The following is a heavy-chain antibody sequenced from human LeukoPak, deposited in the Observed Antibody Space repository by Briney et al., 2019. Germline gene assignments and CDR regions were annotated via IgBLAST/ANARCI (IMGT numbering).Heavy chain of an antibody. CDR3: AKCETAMVTSPDDY. CDR1: GFTFSSYA. D-gene: IGHD5-18*01. CDR2: ISGSGGST. V-gene: IGHV3-23*01. J-gene: IGHJ4*02. Sequence: GGSLRLSCAASGFTFSSYAMSWVRQAPGKGLKWVSAISGSGGSTYYADSVKGRFTISRDNSKNTLYLQMNSLRAEDTAVYYCAKCETAMVTSPDDYWGQGTLVTVSS.